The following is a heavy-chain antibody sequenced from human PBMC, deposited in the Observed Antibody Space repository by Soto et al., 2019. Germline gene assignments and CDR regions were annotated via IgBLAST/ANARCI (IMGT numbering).Heavy chain of an antibody. V-gene: IGHV4-4*02. CDR3: ASRYTYSWDSYFNY. D-gene: IGHD6-13*01. Sequence: QVQLQESGPGLVKPSGTLSLSCTVSGDSISSNNWWGWVRQSPGKGLEWIGEIYHSGTTYYNPSLKSRVTISMDMSKNQFSLKLSSVTAADTAVYYCASRYTYSWDSYFNYWGQGTLVTVSS. CDR1: GDSISSNNW. CDR2: IYHSGTT. J-gene: IGHJ4*02.